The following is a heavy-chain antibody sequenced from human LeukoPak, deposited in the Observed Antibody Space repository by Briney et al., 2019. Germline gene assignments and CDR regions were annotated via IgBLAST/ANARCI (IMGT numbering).Heavy chain of an antibody. V-gene: IGHV4-31*03. J-gene: IGHJ4*02. CDR2: IYYSGST. D-gene: IGHD5-24*01. Sequence: SETLSLTCTVSGGSISSGGYYWSWVRQHPGKGLERIGYIYYSGSTYYNPSLKSRVTISIDTSKNQFSLKLSSVTAADTAVYYCARTHGDEAFDYWGQGTLVTVSS. CDR3: ARTHGDEAFDY. CDR1: GGSISSGGYY.